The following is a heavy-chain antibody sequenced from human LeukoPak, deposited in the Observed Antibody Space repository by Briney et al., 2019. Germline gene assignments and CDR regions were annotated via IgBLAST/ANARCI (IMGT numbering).Heavy chain of an antibody. V-gene: IGHV4-38-2*02. CDR1: GYSIRRGYF. CDR2: INHSGDT. J-gene: IGHJ5*02. D-gene: IGHD2-2*01. CDR3: ARDHDSPSSPWTIDP. Sequence: PSETLSLACTVSGYSIRRGYFWAWIRPPPGKGLEWIGSINHSGDTYYNPSLKSRVTISVDTSKNQFSLKLTSVTAADTAEYYCARDHDSPSSPWTIDPWGRGTLVTVSS.